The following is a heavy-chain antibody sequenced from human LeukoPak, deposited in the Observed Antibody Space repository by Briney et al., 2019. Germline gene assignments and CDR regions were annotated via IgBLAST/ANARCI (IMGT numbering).Heavy chain of an antibody. CDR3: VKDRCDRTTCPEV. CDR1: GFAFSSYA. V-gene: IGHV3-23*01. J-gene: IGHJ4*02. CDR2: ISGSGGST. Sequence: GGSLRLSCAASGFAFSSYAMSWVRQAPGKGLEWVSGISGSGGSTYYTDSVEGRFTISRDNSKNTLHLQMSSLRAEDTALYYCVKDRCDRTTCPEVWGQGTLVTVSS. D-gene: IGHD2-2*01.